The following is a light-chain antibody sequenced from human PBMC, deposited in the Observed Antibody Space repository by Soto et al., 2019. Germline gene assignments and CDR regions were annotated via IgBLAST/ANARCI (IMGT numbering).Light chain of an antibody. V-gene: IGKV3-11*01. CDR1: QSVSSY. CDR3: QPYGSPPLT. J-gene: IGKJ4*01. Sequence: EIVLTQSPATLSLSPGERATLSYRASQSVSSYLAWYQQKPGQAPKLLIYDTSNRATGIPARFSGSGSGTDFTLTISRLEPGDFAVYYCQPYGSPPLTFGGGTKVEIK. CDR2: DTS.